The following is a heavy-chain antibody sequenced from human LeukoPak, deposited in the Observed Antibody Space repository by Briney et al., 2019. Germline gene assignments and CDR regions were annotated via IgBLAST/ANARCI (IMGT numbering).Heavy chain of an antibody. CDR2: IYWDADK. D-gene: IGHD2-2*01. J-gene: IGHJ4*02. CDR3: AHSRHCTSTICYVH. Sequence: SGPTLVKPTQTLTLTCTFSGFSLSTRGMGVGWIRQPPGKALEWLAHIYWDADKRFSPSLKNRLTITKDTSKNQVVLTMTNMGPVDTATYYCAHSRHCTSTICYVHWGQGTLVTVSS. V-gene: IGHV2-5*02. CDR1: GFSLSTRGMG.